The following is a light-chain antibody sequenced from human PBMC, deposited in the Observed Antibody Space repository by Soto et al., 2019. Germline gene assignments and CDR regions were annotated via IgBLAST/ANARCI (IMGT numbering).Light chain of an antibody. CDR2: SDD. J-gene: IGLJ3*02. V-gene: IGLV1-44*01. CDR1: SSNIETNT. Sequence: QLVLTQPPSASGTPGQTVTISCSGSSSNIETNTVTWYQQLPGTAPKLLIYSDDQRPSGVPDRFSGSKSGTSASLAISGLQSEDEADYYCSAWDDSLNGGGLFGGGTQLTVL. CDR3: SAWDDSLNGGGL.